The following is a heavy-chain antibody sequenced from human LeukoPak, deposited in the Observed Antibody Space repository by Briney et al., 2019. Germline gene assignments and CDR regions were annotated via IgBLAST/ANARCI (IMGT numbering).Heavy chain of an antibody. CDR2: ISGGGGST. V-gene: IGHV3-23*01. CDR1: GFTFSTNA. Sequence: GGSLRLSCVASGFTFSTNAMSWVRQAPGKGLEWVSAISGGGGSTFYADSVKGRFTISRDNSKSTLYLQMNSLKTEDTALYYCAKDGTSGTWDNWGQGTLVTVSS. J-gene: IGHJ4*02. CDR3: AKDGTSGTWDN. D-gene: IGHD1-1*01.